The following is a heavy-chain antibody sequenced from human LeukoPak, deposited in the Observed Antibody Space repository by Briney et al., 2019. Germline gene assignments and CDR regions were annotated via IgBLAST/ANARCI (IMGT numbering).Heavy chain of an antibody. V-gene: IGHV4-34*01. Sequence: SETLSLTCAVYGGSFSGYYWSWIRQPPGKGLEWIGEVNHSGSTNYNPSLKSRVTISVDTSKNQFSLKLSSVTAADMAVYYCARGRSYYHDSSGYSDYWGQGTLVTVSS. J-gene: IGHJ4*02. CDR1: GGSFSGYY. CDR3: ARGRSYYHDSSGYSDY. D-gene: IGHD3-22*01. CDR2: VNHSGST.